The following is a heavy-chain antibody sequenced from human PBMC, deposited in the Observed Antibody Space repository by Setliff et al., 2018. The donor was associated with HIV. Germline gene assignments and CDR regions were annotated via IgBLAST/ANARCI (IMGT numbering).Heavy chain of an antibody. J-gene: IGHJ4*02. Sequence: PSETLSLTCTVSGGSISSSSYYWGWIRQPPGKGLEWIGSIYYSGSTSYNPSLKSRVTISVDTSKNQFSLKLSSVTAADTAVYYCARLLVAGMLFDYWGQGTLVTVSS. V-gene: IGHV4-39*01. CDR3: ARLLVAGMLFDY. D-gene: IGHD2-15*01. CDR1: GGSISSSSYY. CDR2: IYYSGST.